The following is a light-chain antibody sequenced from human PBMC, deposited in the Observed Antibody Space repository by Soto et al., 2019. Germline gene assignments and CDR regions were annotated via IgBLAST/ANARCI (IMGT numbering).Light chain of an antibody. CDR2: QVS. CDR3: VQFSQFPQT. J-gene: IGKJ1*01. CDR1: QSLGYSDGNTY. V-gene: IGKV2-24*01. Sequence: DIVLTQTPLSSPVTLGQPASISCRSSQSLGYSDGNTYLSWLRQRPGQPPRLLIYQVSNRFSGVTDRFSGSGAGTDFTLKISRVEAEDVGVYYCVQFSQFPQTFGQGTKVEIK.